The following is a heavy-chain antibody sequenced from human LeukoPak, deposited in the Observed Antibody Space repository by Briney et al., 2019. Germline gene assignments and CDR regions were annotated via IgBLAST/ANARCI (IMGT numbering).Heavy chain of an antibody. Sequence: GGSLRLSCAASGFTVSSNFMSWVRQAPGKGLEWVSVIYSGGSTYYADSVKGRFTISRHNSKNTLYLQMNSLRAEDTAVYYCARLYGTFLEWSPYFDYWGQGTLVTVSS. D-gene: IGHD3-3*02. CDR2: IYSGGST. CDR3: ARLYGTFLEWSPYFDY. V-gene: IGHV3-53*04. CDR1: GFTVSSNF. J-gene: IGHJ4*02.